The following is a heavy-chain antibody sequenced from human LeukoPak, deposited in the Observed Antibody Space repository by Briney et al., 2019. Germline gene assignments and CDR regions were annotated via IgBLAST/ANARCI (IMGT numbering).Heavy chain of an antibody. V-gene: IGHV4-38-2*02. CDR1: GYSISSGYY. CDR2: INHSGST. D-gene: IGHD3-22*01. CDR3: ARLYYDSSGPRA. Sequence: SETLSLTCTVSGYSISSGYYWGWIRQPPGKGLEWIGEINHSGSTNYNPSLKSRVTISVDTSKNQFSLKLSSVTAADTAVYYCARLYYDSSGPRAWGQGTLVTVSS. J-gene: IGHJ5*02.